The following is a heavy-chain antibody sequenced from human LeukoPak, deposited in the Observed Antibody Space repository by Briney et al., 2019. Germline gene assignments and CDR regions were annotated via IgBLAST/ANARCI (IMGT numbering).Heavy chain of an antibody. CDR2: FDPEDGET. CDR1: GYTLTELS. V-gene: IGHV1-24*01. CDR3: ASTYSSSWCARH. J-gene: IGHJ4*02. D-gene: IGHD6-13*01. Sequence: GASVKVSCKVSGYTLTELSMHWVRQAPGKGLEWMGGFDPEDGETIYAQKFQGRVTITADKSTSTAYMELSSLRSEDTAVYYCASTYSSSWCARHWGQGTLVTVSS.